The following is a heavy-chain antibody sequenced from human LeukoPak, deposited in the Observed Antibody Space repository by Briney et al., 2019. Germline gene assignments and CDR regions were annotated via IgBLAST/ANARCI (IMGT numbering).Heavy chain of an antibody. CDR1: GGSISSYY. Sequence: SETLSLTCTVSGGSISSYYWSWIRQPPGKGLEWIGYIYYSGSTNYNPSLKSRVTISVDTSKNQFSLKLSSVTAADTAIYYCARDRGGSFYDSSGSVTNIWGQGTMVTVSS. V-gene: IGHV4-59*01. CDR3: ARDRGGSFYDSSGSVTNI. CDR2: IYYSGST. J-gene: IGHJ3*02. D-gene: IGHD3-22*01.